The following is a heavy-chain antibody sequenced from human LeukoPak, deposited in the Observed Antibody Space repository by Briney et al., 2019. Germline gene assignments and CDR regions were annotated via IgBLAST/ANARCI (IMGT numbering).Heavy chain of an antibody. J-gene: IGHJ4*02. D-gene: IGHD5-18*01. Sequence: GGSLRLSCAASGFTFNYYAMSWVSQAPGKGLEWVSGISDSGGSTYYTDSVKGRFTISRDNSKNTVYLQMNNLRAEDTAVYFCARHDSFIPYWGQGSLVTVSS. CDR1: GFTFNYYA. V-gene: IGHV3-23*01. CDR2: ISDSGGST. CDR3: ARHDSFIPY.